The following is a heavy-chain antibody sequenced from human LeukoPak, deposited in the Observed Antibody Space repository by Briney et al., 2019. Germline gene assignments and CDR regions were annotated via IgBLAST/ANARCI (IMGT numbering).Heavy chain of an antibody. CDR3: ARDCSQRAVGDSTFDF. V-gene: IGHV1-2*02. J-gene: IGHJ4*02. Sequence: GASVKVSCKPSGYTFTGYYMHWVRQAPGQGLEWMGWINPNSGGTNYAQKFQGRVTMTRDTSISIAYMELSSLRSDDTAVYYCARDCSQRAVGDSTFDFWGQGTLVTVSS. D-gene: IGHD1-26*01. CDR1: GYTFTGYY. CDR2: INPNSGGT.